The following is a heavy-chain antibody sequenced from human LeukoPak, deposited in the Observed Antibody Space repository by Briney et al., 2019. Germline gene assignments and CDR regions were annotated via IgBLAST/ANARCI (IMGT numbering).Heavy chain of an antibody. CDR3: ARVRVYSSSWSDFDY. V-gene: IGHV1-2*02. CDR1: GYTFTGYY. J-gene: IGHJ4*02. Sequence: GASVKVSCKASGYTFTGYYMHWVRQAPGQGLEWMGWINPNSGGTNYAQKFQGRVTMTRDTSISTAYMELGRLRSDDTAVYYCARVRVYSSSWSDFDYWGQGTLVTVSS. CDR2: INPNSGGT. D-gene: IGHD6-13*01.